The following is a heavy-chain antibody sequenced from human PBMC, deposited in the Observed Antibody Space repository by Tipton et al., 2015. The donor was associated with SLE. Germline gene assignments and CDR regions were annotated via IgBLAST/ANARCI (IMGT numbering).Heavy chain of an antibody. J-gene: IGHJ4*02. V-gene: IGHV4-39*07. CDR1: GGSISSSSYY. CDR3: AREPVAGTDY. D-gene: IGHD6-19*01. CDR2: IYYSGST. Sequence: TLSLTCTVSGGSISSSSYYWGWIRQPPGKGLEWIGSIYYSGSTYYNPSLKSRVTISVDTSKNQFSLKLSSVTAADTAVYYCAREPVAGTDYWGQGTLVTVSS.